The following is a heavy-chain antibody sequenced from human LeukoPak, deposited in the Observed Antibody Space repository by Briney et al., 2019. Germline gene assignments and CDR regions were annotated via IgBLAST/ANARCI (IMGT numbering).Heavy chain of an antibody. CDR3: ARGRGYSGGCDY. CDR1: GGSFSGYF. V-gene: IGHV4-34*01. J-gene: IGHJ4*02. D-gene: IGHD5-12*01. CDR2: INHSGST. Sequence: SETLSLTCAVYGGSFSGYFWSWIRQPPGKGLEWIGEINHSGSTKYNPSLESRVTISVDTSKNQFSLKLSSVTAADTAVYYCARGRGYSGGCDYWGQGTLVTVSS.